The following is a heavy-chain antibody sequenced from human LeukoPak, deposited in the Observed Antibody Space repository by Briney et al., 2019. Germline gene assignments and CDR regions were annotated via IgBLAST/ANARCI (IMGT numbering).Heavy chain of an antibody. CDR3: ARARGRGHSYGY. CDR2: IYSGGST. V-gene: IGHV3-66*01. CDR1: GFTVSSNY. D-gene: IGHD5-18*01. Sequence: GGSLRLSCAASGFTVSSNYMSWVRQAPGKGLEWVSVIYSGGSTYYADSVKGRYTISRDNSKNTLYLQMNSLRAEDTAVYYCARARGRGHSYGYWGQGTLVTVSS. J-gene: IGHJ4*02.